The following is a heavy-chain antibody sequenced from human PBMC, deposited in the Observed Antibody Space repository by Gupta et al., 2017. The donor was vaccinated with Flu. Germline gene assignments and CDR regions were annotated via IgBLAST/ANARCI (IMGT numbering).Heavy chain of an antibody. V-gene: IGHV4-31*02. Sequence: PGKGLEWMGYIDYSGTTHYNPSLKGRLNISGDTSKNQFSLNLRSVTAADRAVYYCTREKACGFDCHNWIDTWGRGILVTVSS. J-gene: IGHJ5*02. CDR2: IDYSGTT. D-gene: IGHD2-21*01. CDR3: TREKACGFDCHNWIDT.